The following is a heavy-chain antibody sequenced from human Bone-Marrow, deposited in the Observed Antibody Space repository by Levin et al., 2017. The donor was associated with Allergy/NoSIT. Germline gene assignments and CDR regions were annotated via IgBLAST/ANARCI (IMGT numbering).Heavy chain of an antibody. CDR3: ARDGGPHNIWSGYYRVDGMDV. Sequence: GGSLRLSCAASGFNVSRFYMSWVRQAPGKGLEWVSATYNTGGEEYADSVKGRFTLSRDNSKNTLILQISSLRAEDTAVYYCARDGGPHNIWSGYYRVDGMDVWGQGTTVTVSS. D-gene: IGHD3-3*01. CDR1: GFNVSRFY. J-gene: IGHJ6*02. V-gene: IGHV3-66*01. CDR2: TYNTGGE.